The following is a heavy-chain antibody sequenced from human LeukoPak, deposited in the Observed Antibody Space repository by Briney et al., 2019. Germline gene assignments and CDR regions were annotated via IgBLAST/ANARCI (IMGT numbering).Heavy chain of an antibody. CDR3: ATDPRLRWSFDY. CDR1: GFTVRSHR. D-gene: IGHD4-23*01. CDR2: IYNTRST. J-gene: IGHJ4*02. Sequence: PGGSLRLSCAVSGFTVRSHRLIWVRQAPGKGLEWVYVIYNTRSTYYADSVMGRFIISRDISKNTLYLQINGLRPDDTAVYYCATDPRLRWSFDYWGQGTLVTVSS. V-gene: IGHV3-53*05.